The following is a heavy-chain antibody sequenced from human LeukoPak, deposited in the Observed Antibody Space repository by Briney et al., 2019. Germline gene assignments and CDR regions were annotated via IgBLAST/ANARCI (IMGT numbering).Heavy chain of an antibody. CDR1: GGSFSGYY. CDR3: ARGPFDYGD. V-gene: IGHV4-34*01. J-gene: IGHJ4*02. Sequence: SETLSLTRAVFGGSFSGYYWSWVRQPPRKGLEWIGEINHSGSTNYNPSLKSRVTISVDTSKNQFSLKLSSVTAADTAVYYCARGPFDYGDWGQGTLVTVSS. CDR2: INHSGST. D-gene: IGHD4-17*01.